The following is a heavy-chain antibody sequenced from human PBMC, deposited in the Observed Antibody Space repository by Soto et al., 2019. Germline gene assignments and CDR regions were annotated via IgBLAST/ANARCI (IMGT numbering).Heavy chain of an antibody. D-gene: IGHD3-10*01. J-gene: IGHJ5*02. CDR3: ASDVYYYGSGSYYSDVPNPETWFDP. CDR2: INAGNGNT. V-gene: IGHV1-3*01. Sequence: QVQLVQSGAEVKKPGASVKVSCKASGYTFTSYAMHWVRQAPGQRLEWMGWINAGNGNTKYSQKFQGRVTITRDTSASTAYMELSSLSSEDTAVYYCASDVYYYGSGSYYSDVPNPETWFDPWGQGTLVTVSS. CDR1: GYTFTSYA.